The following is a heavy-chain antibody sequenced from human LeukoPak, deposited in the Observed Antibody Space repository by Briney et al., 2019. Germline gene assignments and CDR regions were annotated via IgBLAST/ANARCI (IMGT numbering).Heavy chain of an antibody. Sequence: GGSLRLSRAASGFIFSNAWLNWVRQAPRRGPEWGGRIKSKTDGGTTDYAAPVKGTFIISRDDSKNTLYLQMNSLKTEDTALYYCTTVYLTGEGNDYWGQGALVTVS. V-gene: IGHV3-15*07. J-gene: IGHJ4*02. CDR2: IKSKTDGGTT. CDR1: GFIFSNAW. CDR3: TTVYLTGEGNDY. D-gene: IGHD3-9*01.